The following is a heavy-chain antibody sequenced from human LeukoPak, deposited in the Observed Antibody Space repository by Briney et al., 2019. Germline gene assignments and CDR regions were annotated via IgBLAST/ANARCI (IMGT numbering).Heavy chain of an antibody. CDR3: ARSGYCSSTSCYFVYYYGMDV. V-gene: IGHV4-31*03. CDR1: GGSISSGGYY. CDR2: IYYSGST. D-gene: IGHD2-2*01. J-gene: IGHJ6*04. Sequence: KTSETLSLTCTVSGGSISSGGYYWSWIRQHPGKGLEWIGFIYYSGSTYYNPSLKSRVTISIDTSKTQFSLKLSSVTAADTAVYYCARSGYCSSTSCYFVYYYGMDVWGKGTTVTVSS.